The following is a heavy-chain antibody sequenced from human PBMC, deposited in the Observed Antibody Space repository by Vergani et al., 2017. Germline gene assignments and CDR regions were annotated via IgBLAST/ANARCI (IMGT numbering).Heavy chain of an antibody. CDR1: GFTFSSYS. D-gene: IGHD1-26*01. V-gene: IGHV3-21*01. CDR3: ARGIVGAVDAFDI. Sequence: VQLVESGGGLVKPGGSLRLSCAASGFTFSSYSMNWVPQAPGKGLEWVSSISSSSSYIYYADSVKGRFTISRDNAENSLYLQMNSLRAEDTAVYYCARGIVGAVDAFDIWGQGTMVTVSS. J-gene: IGHJ3*02. CDR2: ISSSSSYI.